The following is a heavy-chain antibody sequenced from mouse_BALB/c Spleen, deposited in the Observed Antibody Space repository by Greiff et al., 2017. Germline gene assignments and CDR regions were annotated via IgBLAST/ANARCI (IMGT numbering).Heavy chain of an antibody. Sequence: EVQLMESGGGLVKPGGSLKLSCAASGFTFSDYYMYWVRQTPEKRLEWVATISDGGSYTYYPDSVKGRFTISRDNAKNNLYLQMSSLKSEDTAMYYCARDGYAWFAYWGQGTLVTVSA. V-gene: IGHV5-4*02. D-gene: IGHD2-14*01. J-gene: IGHJ3*01. CDR1: GFTFSDYY. CDR2: ISDGGSYT. CDR3: ARDGYAWFAY.